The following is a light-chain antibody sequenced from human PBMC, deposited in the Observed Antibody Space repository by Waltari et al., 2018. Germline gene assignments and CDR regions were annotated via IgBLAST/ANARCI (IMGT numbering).Light chain of an antibody. J-gene: IGLJ2*01. V-gene: IGLV1-47*01. Sequence: QSVLTQPPSASGTPGQRVIISCSGSISNIGANYVYWYQQLPGTAPKLLIYRNNQRPSGVPDRFSGSKSGTSASLSISGLRSEDEAQYHCAAWDDSLSGVVFGGGTKLTVL. CDR1: ISNIGANY. CDR2: RNN. CDR3: AAWDDSLSGVV.